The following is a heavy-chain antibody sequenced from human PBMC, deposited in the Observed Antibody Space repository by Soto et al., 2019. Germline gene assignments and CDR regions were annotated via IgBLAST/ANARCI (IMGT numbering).Heavy chain of an antibody. CDR2: IWYDGSNK. Sequence: QVQLVESGGGVVQPGRSLRLSCAASGFTFSSYGMHWVRQAPGKGLEWVAVIWYDGSNKYYADSVKGRFTISRDNSKNTLYLQMNSLRAEDTAVYYCARDLGQLGVSGSGYWGQGTLVTVSS. CDR1: GFTFSSYG. J-gene: IGHJ4*02. CDR3: ARDLGQLGVSGSGY. V-gene: IGHV3-33*01. D-gene: IGHD6-6*01.